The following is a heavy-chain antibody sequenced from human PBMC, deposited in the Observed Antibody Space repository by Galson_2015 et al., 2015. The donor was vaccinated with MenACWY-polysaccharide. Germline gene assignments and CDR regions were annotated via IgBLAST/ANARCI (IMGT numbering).Heavy chain of an antibody. CDR2: INPSGST. Sequence: LTCAVYGGSFSGYYWTWIRQPPGEGLEWIGEINPSGSTNYNPSLKSRVTISLDTSKNEFSLKVSSVTAADTAMYYCAIGKSRYSNYWSQGTLVTVSS. CDR3: AIGKSRYSNY. CDR1: GGSFSGYY. J-gene: IGHJ4*02. V-gene: IGHV4-34*01. D-gene: IGHD4-11*01.